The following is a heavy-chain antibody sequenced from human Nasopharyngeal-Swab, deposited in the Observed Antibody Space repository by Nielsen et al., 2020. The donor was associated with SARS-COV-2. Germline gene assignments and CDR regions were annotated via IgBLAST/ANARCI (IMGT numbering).Heavy chain of an antibody. D-gene: IGHD3-22*01. V-gene: IGHV4-30-4*07. Sequence: WIRQPPGKGLEWIGYIYYSGSTYYNPSLKSRVTISVDTSKNQFSLKPSSVTAADTAVYYCARGPYSSGYPYYYYYYMDVWGKGTTVTVSS. J-gene: IGHJ6*03. CDR3: ARGPYSSGYPYYYYYYMDV. CDR2: IYYSGST.